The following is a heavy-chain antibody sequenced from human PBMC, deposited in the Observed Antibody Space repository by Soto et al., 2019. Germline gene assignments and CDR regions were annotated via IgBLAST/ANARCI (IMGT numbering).Heavy chain of an antibody. CDR3: AIGVYLVVRGVIITQPHITQDY. CDR1: GFTFSSYS. Sequence: EVQLVESGGGLVQPGGSLRLSCAASGFTFSSYSMNWVRQAPGKGLEWVSYISSSSSTIYYADSVKGRFTISRDNAKKSLYLQMNSLRAEDTAVYYCAIGVYLVVRGVIITQPHITQDYWGQGTLVTVSS. D-gene: IGHD3-10*01. CDR2: ISSSSSTI. V-gene: IGHV3-48*01. J-gene: IGHJ4*02.